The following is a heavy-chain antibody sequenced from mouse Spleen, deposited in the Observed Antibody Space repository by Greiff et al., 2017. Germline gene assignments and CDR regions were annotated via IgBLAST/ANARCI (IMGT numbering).Heavy chain of an antibody. D-gene: IGHD1-1*01. V-gene: IGHV5-9-1*01. J-gene: IGHJ1*01. Sequence: EVKLVESGGGLVKPGGSLKLSCAASGFTFSSYAMSWVRQTPEKRLEWVATISSGGSYTYYPDSVKGRFTISRDNAKNTLYLQMSSLRSEDTAMYYCARGSSWYFDVWGAGTTVTVSS. CDR1: GFTFSSYA. CDR2: ISSGGSYT. CDR3: ARGSSWYFDV.